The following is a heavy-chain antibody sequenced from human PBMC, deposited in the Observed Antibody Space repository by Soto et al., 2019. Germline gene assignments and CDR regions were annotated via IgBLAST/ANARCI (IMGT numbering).Heavy chain of an antibody. J-gene: IGHJ5*02. V-gene: IGHV2-5*02. Sequence: QITLKESGPTLVKPTQTLTLTCTFSGFSLSTSGVGVGWIRQPPGKALEWLALIYWDDDKRYSPSLKSRLTITKDTSKNQVVLTMTNMVPVDTATYYCAHSFKDIVVVPAASGWFDPWGQGTLVTVSS. CDR1: GFSLSTSGVG. D-gene: IGHD2-2*01. CDR2: IYWDDDK. CDR3: AHSFKDIVVVPAASGWFDP.